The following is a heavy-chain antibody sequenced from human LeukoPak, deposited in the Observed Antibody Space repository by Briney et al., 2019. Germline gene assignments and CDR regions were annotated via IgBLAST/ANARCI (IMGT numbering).Heavy chain of an antibody. V-gene: IGHV4-59*01. J-gene: IGHJ5*02. CDR3: ARTILRFLEWFRFDP. D-gene: IGHD3-3*01. CDR2: IYYSGST. CDR1: GGSISSYY. Sequence: PSETLSLTCTVSGGSISSYYWSWIRQPPGKGLEWIGYIYYSGSTNYNPSLKSRVTISVDTSKNQFSLKLSSVTAADTAVCYCARTILRFLEWFRFDPWGQGTLVTVSS.